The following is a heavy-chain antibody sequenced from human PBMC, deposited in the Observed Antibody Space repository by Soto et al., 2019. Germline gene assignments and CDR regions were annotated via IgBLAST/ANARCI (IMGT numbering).Heavy chain of an antibody. D-gene: IGHD3-10*01. CDR3: ARDSGESLRCFDY. Sequence: SETLSLTCTVSGGSINSGDSYWNWIRQQPGEGLQWIGYITYRGATYSIPSLKSRVTMSVDTSKNQFSLRLSSVSAADTAVYYCARDSGESLRCFDYWGQGPPVTVPS. V-gene: IGHV4-31*03. CDR1: GGSINSGDSY. CDR2: ITYRGAT. J-gene: IGHJ4*02.